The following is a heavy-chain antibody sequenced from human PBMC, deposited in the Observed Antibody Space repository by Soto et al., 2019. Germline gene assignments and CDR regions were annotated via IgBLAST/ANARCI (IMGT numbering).Heavy chain of an antibody. CDR3: ARISGNAFDI. CDR1: GGSISSSSYN. V-gene: IGHV4-39*01. J-gene: IGHJ3*02. Sequence: QLQLQESGPGLLKPSETLSLTCSVSGGSISSSSYNWDWVRQPPGKGLEWIGTIDYNGDTDYNPYLKSRTTISVDASDYQFSLKLSSGTAADTSIYYCARISGNAFDIWGHGTMVTVSP. CDR2: IDYNGDT.